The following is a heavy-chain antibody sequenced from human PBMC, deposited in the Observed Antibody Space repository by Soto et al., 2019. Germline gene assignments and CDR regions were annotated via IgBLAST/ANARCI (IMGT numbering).Heavy chain of an antibody. Sequence: EVQLLDSGGGLVQPGGSLRLSWPASGFPFSTSAWSGVRQAPGKGLEGVSAVSGSGGTTYYADSVRGRFTISRDNSKNTLYLQMNSLRAEDTAIYFCARCTVDTIVTSGWCHYLDPWGQGTLVTVSS. CDR3: ARCTVDTIVTSGWCHYLDP. D-gene: IGHD6-19*01. J-gene: IGHJ5*02. V-gene: IGHV3-23*01. CDR1: GFPFSTSA. CDR2: VSGSGGTT.